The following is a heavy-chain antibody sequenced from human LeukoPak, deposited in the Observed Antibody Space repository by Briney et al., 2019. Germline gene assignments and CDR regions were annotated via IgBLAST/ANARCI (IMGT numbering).Heavy chain of an antibody. CDR2: IKQDGSEK. CDR3: ARDGLPTASAYSGYEPGGFSDY. D-gene: IGHD5-12*01. V-gene: IGHV3-7*01. J-gene: IGHJ4*02. CDR1: GFTFSSYW. Sequence: GGSLRLSCAASGFTFSSYWMSWVRQAPGKGLEWVANIKQDGSEKNYVDSVKGRFTISRDNAKNSLYLQMNSLRAEDTAVYYCARDGLPTASAYSGYEPGGFSDYWGQGRLVTVSS.